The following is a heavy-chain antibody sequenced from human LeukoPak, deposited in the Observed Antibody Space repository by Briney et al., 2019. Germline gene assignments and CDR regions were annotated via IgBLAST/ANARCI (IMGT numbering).Heavy chain of an antibody. V-gene: IGHV4-34*01. CDR2: INHSGFT. Sequence: SETLSLTCAIYGGSFSGYYWSWIRQPPGKGLEWIGEINHSGFTNYNPSLKSRVTISEDTSKTQFSLKLSSVTAADTAVYYCARGPHRDYDSSGFYYNYWGQGTLVTVSS. D-gene: IGHD3-22*01. CDR1: GGSFSGYY. CDR3: ARGPHRDYDSSGFYYNY. J-gene: IGHJ4*02.